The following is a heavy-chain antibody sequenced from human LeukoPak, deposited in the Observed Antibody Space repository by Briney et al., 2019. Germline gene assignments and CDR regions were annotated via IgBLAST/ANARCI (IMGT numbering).Heavy chain of an antibody. V-gene: IGHV1-18*01. D-gene: IGHD3-22*01. CDR2: ISAYNGNT. CDR3: ARGYYDSSGYFFDY. J-gene: IGHJ4*02. CDR1: GYTFTNYG. Sequence: ASVKVSCKASGYTFTNYGFSWVRQAPGQGLVWMGSISAYNGNTNYAQKLQGRVTLTTDTSTSTAYMELRSLRSDDTAVYYCARGYYDSSGYFFDYWGQGTLVTVSS.